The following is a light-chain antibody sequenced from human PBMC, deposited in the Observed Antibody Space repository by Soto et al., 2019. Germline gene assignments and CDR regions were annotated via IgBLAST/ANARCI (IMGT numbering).Light chain of an antibody. V-gene: IGKV3-20*01. CDR3: QQYTTSSWT. CDR2: DAS. Sequence: DIEIPPSPFSLSVSPGARASLSCKASQSVSSYLAWYQQKPGRAPRLLIYDASSRATGIPDRFSGSGSGTDFTLTISRLEAEDLAVYYCQQYTTSSWTFGQGTKVDIK. J-gene: IGKJ1*01. CDR1: QSVSSY.